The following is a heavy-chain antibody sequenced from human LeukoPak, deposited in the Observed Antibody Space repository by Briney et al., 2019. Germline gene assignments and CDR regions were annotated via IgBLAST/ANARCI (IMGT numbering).Heavy chain of an antibody. D-gene: IGHD3-10*01. J-gene: IGHJ4*02. CDR3: AKDMVRGVIINLFDY. V-gene: IGHV3-33*06. CDR2: IWYDGSNK. Sequence: GGSLRLSCAASGFTFSSYGMHWVRQAPGKGLEWVAGIWYDGSNKYYADSVKGRFTISRDNSKNTLYLQMNSLRAEDTAVYYCAKDMVRGVIINLFDYWGQGTLVTVSS. CDR1: GFTFSSYG.